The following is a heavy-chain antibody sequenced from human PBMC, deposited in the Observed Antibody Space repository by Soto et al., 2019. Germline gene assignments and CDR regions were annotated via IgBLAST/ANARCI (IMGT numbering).Heavy chain of an antibody. CDR3: AKPLLRFEYFQH. CDR1: GFTFSSYG. Sequence: QVQLVESGGGVVQPGRSLRLSCAASGFTFSSYGMHWVRQAPGKGLEWVAVISYDGSNKYYADFVKGRFTISRDNSKNTLYLQMNSLRAEDTAVYYCAKPLLRFEYFQHWGQGTLVTVSS. D-gene: IGHD3-10*01. J-gene: IGHJ1*01. V-gene: IGHV3-30*18. CDR2: ISYDGSNK.